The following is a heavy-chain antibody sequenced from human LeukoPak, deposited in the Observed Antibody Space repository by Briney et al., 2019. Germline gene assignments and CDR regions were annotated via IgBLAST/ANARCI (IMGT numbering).Heavy chain of an antibody. V-gene: IGHV4-34*01. CDR2: INHSGST. CDR3: ASSPYSSSWYIFY. Sequence: PSETLSLTCAVYGGSFSGYYWSWIRQPPGKGLEWIGEINHSGSTNYNPSLKSRVTISVDTSKNQFSLKLSSVTAADTAVYYCASSPYSSSWYIFYWGQGTLVTVSS. J-gene: IGHJ4*02. D-gene: IGHD6-13*01. CDR1: GGSFSGYY.